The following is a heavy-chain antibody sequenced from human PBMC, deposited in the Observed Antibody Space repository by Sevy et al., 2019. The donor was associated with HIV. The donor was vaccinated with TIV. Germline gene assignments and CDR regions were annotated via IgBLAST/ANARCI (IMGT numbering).Heavy chain of an antibody. Sequence: GGSLRLSCVASGFNFNFYSFSWVRQAPGKGLEWVSTLSFGCGRINYADSVQGRFTISRDDSKKTLYLEMHSLRVEDTAVYYCAREGCTKPHDYWGQGTLVTVSS. J-gene: IGHJ4*02. V-gene: IGHV3-23*01. CDR3: AREGCTKPHDY. CDR1: GFNFNFYS. CDR2: LSFGCGRI. D-gene: IGHD2-8*01.